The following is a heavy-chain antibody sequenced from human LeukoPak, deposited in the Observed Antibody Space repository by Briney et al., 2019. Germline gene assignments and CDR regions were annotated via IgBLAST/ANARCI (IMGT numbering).Heavy chain of an antibody. Sequence: GGSLTLSCAASGFSFSNYWMSWVRQAPGEGLEWVANIKQDGSEEHYVDSVKGRFTASRDNAKNSLYLQMNSLRAEDTALYYCARAGHYDTTWYQWGQGTLVTVSS. V-gene: IGHV3-7*01. CDR3: ARAGHYDTTWYQ. J-gene: IGHJ4*02. CDR1: GFSFSNYW. D-gene: IGHD3-22*01. CDR2: IKQDGSEE.